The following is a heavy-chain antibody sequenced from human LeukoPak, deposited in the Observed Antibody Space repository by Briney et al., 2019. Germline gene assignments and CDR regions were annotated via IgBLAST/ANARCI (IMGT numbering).Heavy chain of an antibody. D-gene: IGHD2-15*01. CDR3: ARDLGYCSGGSCYFWNWFDP. CDR2: TYYRSKWYN. Sequence: SQTLSLTCAISGDSVSSNSAAWSWIRQSPSRGLEWLGRTYYRSKWYNDYAVSVKSRITINPDISKNQFSLQLNSVTPEDTAVYYCARDLGYCSGGSCYFWNWFDPWGQGTLVTVSS. J-gene: IGHJ5*02. CDR1: GDSVSSNSAA. V-gene: IGHV6-1*01.